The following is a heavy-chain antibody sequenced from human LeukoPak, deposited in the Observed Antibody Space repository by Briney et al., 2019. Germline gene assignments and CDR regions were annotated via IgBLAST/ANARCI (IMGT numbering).Heavy chain of an antibody. V-gene: IGHV4-39*01. CDR2: IYYSGST. CDR1: GGSISSISSNNYH. D-gene: IGHD1-7*01. J-gene: IGHJ5*02. CDR3: ARRTITGTTWFDP. Sequence: PSETLSLTCIVSGGSISSISSNNYHWGWIRQPPGKGLEWIGSIYYSGSTYYNPSLKSRVTISVDTSKNQFSLKLSSVTAADTAVYYCARRTITGTTWFDPWGQGTLVTVSS.